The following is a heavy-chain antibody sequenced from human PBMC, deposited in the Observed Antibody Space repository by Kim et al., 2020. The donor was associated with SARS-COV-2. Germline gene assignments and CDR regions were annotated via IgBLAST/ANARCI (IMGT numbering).Heavy chain of an antibody. Sequence: GGSLRLSCAASGFTFSSYSMNWVRQAPGKGLEWVSSISSSSSYIYYADSVKGRFTISRDNAKNSLYLQMNSLRAEDTAVYYCARAGGGSNPVWGKHYYYYGMDVWGQGTTVTVSS. CDR3: ARAGGGSNPVWGKHYYYYGMDV. V-gene: IGHV3-21*01. CDR1: GFTFSSYS. CDR2: ISSSSSYI. J-gene: IGHJ6*02. D-gene: IGHD3-16*01.